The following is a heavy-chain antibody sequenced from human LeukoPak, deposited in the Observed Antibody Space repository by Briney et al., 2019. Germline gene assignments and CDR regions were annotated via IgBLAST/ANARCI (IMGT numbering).Heavy chain of an antibody. J-gene: IGHJ6*03. D-gene: IGHD7-27*01. Sequence: TSETLSLTCTVSGGSISSYYWSWIRQPPGKGLEWIGYIYYSGSTSYNPSLKSRVTISVDTSKNQFSLKLSSVTAADTAGYYCARFRLGSDYYHMDVWGKGTTVTVSS. CDR2: IYYSGST. CDR1: GGSISSYY. CDR3: ARFRLGSDYYHMDV. V-gene: IGHV4-59*01.